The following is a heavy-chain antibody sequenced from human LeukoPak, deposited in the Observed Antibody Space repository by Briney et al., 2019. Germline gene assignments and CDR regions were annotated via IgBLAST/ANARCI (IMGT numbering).Heavy chain of an antibody. D-gene: IGHD4-17*01. J-gene: IGHJ5*02. CDR3: AKDLAYGDYVSWFDP. V-gene: IGHV3-30*18. Sequence: GRSLRLSCAASGFTFSSYGMHWVRQAPGKGLEWVAVISYDGSNKYYADSVKGRSTISRDNSKNTLYLQMNSLRAEDTAVYYCAKDLAYGDYVSWFDPWGQGTLVTVSS. CDR1: GFTFSSYG. CDR2: ISYDGSNK.